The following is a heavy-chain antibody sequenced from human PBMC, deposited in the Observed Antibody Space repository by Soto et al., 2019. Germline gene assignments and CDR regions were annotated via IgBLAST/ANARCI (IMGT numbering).Heavy chain of an antibody. D-gene: IGHD2-15*01. J-gene: IGHJ6*02. CDR3: ARPQLLPFYYALDV. Sequence: PSETLSLTCNVSGGSISGYYWSWIRQPPGKGLEYIGYIYYRGSTNYNPSLESRVTMSVDTSRNQFSLKVNSVTAADTAVYYCARPQLLPFYYALDVWGQGTTVTVSS. CDR1: GGSISGYY. CDR2: IYYRGST. V-gene: IGHV4-59*01.